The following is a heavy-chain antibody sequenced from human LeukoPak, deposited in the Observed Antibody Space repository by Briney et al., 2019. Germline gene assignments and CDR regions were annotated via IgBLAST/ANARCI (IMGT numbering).Heavy chain of an antibody. J-gene: IGHJ4*02. CDR2: VSAYKGYT. V-gene: IGHV1-18*01. CDR3: AREAVSFVAVANHGYFDF. Sequence: GASVKVSCKTSGYVFNSFGITWLRQAPGQGLEWMGWVSAYKGYTSHAQKFQDRVIMTTDTSTTTAYMELRNLKSDDTAVYYCAREAVSFVAVANHGYFDFWGQGSLVIVSS. D-gene: IGHD6-19*01. CDR1: GYVFNSFG.